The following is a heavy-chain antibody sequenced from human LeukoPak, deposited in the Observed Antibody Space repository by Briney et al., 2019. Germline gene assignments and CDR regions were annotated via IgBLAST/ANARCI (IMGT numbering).Heavy chain of an antibody. D-gene: IGHD3-3*01. Sequence: PGGSLRLSCAASGFTFSSYWMSWVRQAPGKGLEWVANIKQDGSVKYYVDSVKGRFTISRDNAKNSLYLQMNSLRAEDTAVYYCARDKYYDFWSGYGEANDYWGQGTLVTVSS. CDR2: IKQDGSVK. CDR1: GFTFSSYW. V-gene: IGHV3-7*01. J-gene: IGHJ4*02. CDR3: ARDKYYDFWSGYGEANDY.